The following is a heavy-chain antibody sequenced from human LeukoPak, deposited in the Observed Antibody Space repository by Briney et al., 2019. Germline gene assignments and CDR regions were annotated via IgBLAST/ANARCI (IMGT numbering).Heavy chain of an antibody. CDR3: AKLTSSSQYNCFDP. D-gene: IGHD6-6*01. J-gene: IGHJ5*02. CDR2: IYPGDSDT. V-gene: IGHV5-51*01. Sequence: GESLKISCKGSGFSFTSYWIGWVRQMPGKGLEWMGIIYPGDSDTRYSPSFQGQVTISVGESISTAYLQWSSLKASDTAMYYCAKLTSSSQYNCFDPWGQGTLVTVSS. CDR1: GFSFTSYW.